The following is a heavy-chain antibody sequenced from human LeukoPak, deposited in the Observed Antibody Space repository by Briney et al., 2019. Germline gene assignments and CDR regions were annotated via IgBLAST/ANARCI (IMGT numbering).Heavy chain of an antibody. Sequence: GRSLRLSCAASGFTFSSYGMHWVRQAPGKGLEWVAVISYDGSNKYYADSVKGRFTISRDNSKNTLYLQMNSLRAEDTAVYYCANGYCTNGVCYPYYYMDVWGKGTTVTVSS. CDR3: ANGYCTNGVCYPYYYMDV. J-gene: IGHJ6*03. CDR2: ISYDGSNK. V-gene: IGHV3-30*18. CDR1: GFTFSSYG. D-gene: IGHD2-8*01.